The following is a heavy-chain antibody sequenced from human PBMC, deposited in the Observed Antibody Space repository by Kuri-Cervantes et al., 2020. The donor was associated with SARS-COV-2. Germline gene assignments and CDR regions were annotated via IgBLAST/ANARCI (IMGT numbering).Heavy chain of an antibody. CDR1: GYSFTTYW. V-gene: IGHV5-51*01. Sequence: KVSCKGSGYSFTTYWIGWVRQMPGKGLEWMGIIYPGDSDTRYSPSFQGQVTISADKSISTAYLQWSSLKASDTAMYYCVRRDFGSGSYYLDYWGQGTLVTVSS. D-gene: IGHD3-10*01. J-gene: IGHJ4*02. CDR3: VRRDFGSGSYYLDY. CDR2: IYPGDSDT.